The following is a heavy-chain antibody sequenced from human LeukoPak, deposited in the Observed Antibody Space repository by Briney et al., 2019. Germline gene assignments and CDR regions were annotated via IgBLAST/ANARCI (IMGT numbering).Heavy chain of an antibody. J-gene: IGHJ4*02. CDR3: ARGANCGGDCFDFDY. D-gene: IGHD2-21*02. Sequence: SETLSLTCTVPGGSISSYYWSWIRQPPGKGLEWIGYIYYSGSTNYNPSLKSRVTISVDTSKNQFSLKLSSVTAADTAVYYCARGANCGGDCFDFDYWGQGTLVTVSS. V-gene: IGHV4-59*01. CDR1: GGSISSYY. CDR2: IYYSGST.